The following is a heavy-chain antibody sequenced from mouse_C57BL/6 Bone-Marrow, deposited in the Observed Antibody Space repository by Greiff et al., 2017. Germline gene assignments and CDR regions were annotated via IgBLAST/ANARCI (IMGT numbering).Heavy chain of an antibody. CDR1: GFTFSDYY. CDR3: ARDSYYGSSLSWYFDV. Sequence: EVHLVESEGGLVQPGSSMKLSCTASGFTFSDYYMAWVRQVPEKGLEWVANINYDGSSTYYLDSLKSRFIISRDNAKNILYLQMSSLKSEDTATYYCARDSYYGSSLSWYFDVWGTGTTVTVSS. CDR2: INYDGSST. D-gene: IGHD1-1*01. J-gene: IGHJ1*03. V-gene: IGHV5-16*01.